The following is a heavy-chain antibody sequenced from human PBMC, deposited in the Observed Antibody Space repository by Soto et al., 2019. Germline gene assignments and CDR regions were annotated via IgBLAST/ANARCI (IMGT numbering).Heavy chain of an antibody. V-gene: IGHV4-30-4*01. Sequence: SETLSLTCTVSGGSISSGAYFWSWIRQPPGEALEWIGYIYYTGDTHYSPSLKSRVTILLDTSKNQFSLKLSSLTAADTAVYYCARESGGDSSPYWGQGTLVTVSS. CDR1: GGSISSGAYF. CDR2: IYYTGDT. J-gene: IGHJ4*02. D-gene: IGHD2-21*02. CDR3: ARESGGDSSPY.